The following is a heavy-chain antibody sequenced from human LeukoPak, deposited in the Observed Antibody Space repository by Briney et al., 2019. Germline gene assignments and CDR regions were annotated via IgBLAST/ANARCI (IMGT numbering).Heavy chain of an antibody. J-gene: IGHJ3*02. V-gene: IGHV6-1*01. Sequence: SQTLSLTCAISGDTVSSNSAAWNWIRQSPSRGLEWLGRTYYRSKWSNDYAVSVKSRITINPDTSKNQFSLKLSSVTAADTAVYYCARAYPFLGYCSGGSCPNDAFDIWGQGTMVTVSS. D-gene: IGHD2-15*01. CDR1: GDTVSSNSAA. CDR3: ARAYPFLGYCSGGSCPNDAFDI. CDR2: TYYRSKWSN.